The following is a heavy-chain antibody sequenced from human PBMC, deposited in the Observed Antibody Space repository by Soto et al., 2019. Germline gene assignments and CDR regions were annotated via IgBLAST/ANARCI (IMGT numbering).Heavy chain of an antibody. D-gene: IGHD4-4*01. Sequence: QVQLVQSGAEVRKPGSSVKVSCTGSGDSFSSYIISWVRQAPGQGLEWMGGIIPVLSTTYHAERFKGRVSITADEPTSTVYMELSSLRSDDTAVYYCARDPGLSNSITVTPGNARGSGFGMHVWGQGTTVIVSS. CDR1: GDSFSSYI. CDR3: ARDPGLSNSITVTPGNARGSGFGMHV. J-gene: IGHJ6*02. CDR2: IIPVLSTT. V-gene: IGHV1-69*01.